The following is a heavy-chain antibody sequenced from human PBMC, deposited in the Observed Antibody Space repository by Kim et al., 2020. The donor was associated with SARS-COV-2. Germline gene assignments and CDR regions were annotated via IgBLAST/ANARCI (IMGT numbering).Heavy chain of an antibody. Sequence: GGSLRLSCAASGFTFSSYGMHWVRQAPGKGLEWVAVISYDGSNKYYADSVKGRFTISRDNSKNTLYLQMNSLRAEDTAVYYCATSPGAVAELYYFDYWGQGTLVTVSS. CDR1: GFTFSSYG. D-gene: IGHD6-19*01. CDR3: ATSPGAVAELYYFDY. CDR2: ISYDGSNK. J-gene: IGHJ4*02. V-gene: IGHV3-30*03.